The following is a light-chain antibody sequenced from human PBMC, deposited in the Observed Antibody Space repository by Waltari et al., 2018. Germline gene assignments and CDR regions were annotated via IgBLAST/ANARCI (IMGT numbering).Light chain of an antibody. CDR1: PSVSIN. J-gene: IGKJ4*01. V-gene: IGKV3-15*01. Sequence: EIVMTQSPATLSVSPGERATLSCRASPSVSINLAWYQQKPGQAPRLLSYGASTRATGIPARFSGSGSGTEFTLTISSLQSEDFAVYYCQQYNNWPLTFGGGTKVEIK. CDR3: QQYNNWPLT. CDR2: GAS.